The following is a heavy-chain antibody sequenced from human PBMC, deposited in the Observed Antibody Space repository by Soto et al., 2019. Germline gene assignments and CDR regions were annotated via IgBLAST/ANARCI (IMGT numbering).Heavy chain of an antibody. Sequence: QLQLQESGLGLVKSSETLSLTCTVSGGSISGSGYYWGWIRQPPGKGLEWIGSIYYSGSTFNNPSVKSRVTMSVDTPQNQFSLGLSSATAADTAVYYCARHRVPYSSNWSFDSWGQGTLVTVSS. CDR1: GGSISGSGYY. D-gene: IGHD6-13*01. V-gene: IGHV4-39*01. CDR2: IYYSGST. CDR3: ARHRVPYSSNWSFDS. J-gene: IGHJ5*01.